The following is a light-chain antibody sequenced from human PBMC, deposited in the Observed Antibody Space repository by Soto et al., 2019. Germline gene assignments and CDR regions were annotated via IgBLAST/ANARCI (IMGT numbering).Light chain of an antibody. J-gene: IGKJ1*01. V-gene: IGKV1-27*01. CDR1: RGIGNA. Sequence: DIQMTQSPSSLSASVGDRVTITCRPSRGIGNALAWYQQKPGTVPKLLIHSASTLQSGVPSRFSGSGSGTDFILTISSLQPEDVASYYCQKYDSAPTFGQGTKVEIK. CDR2: SAS. CDR3: QKYDSAPT.